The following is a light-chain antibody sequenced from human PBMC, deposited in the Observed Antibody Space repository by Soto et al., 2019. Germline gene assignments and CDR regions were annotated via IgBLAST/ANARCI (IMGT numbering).Light chain of an antibody. CDR3: QQYNNWPRT. CDR1: QSVSRN. Sequence: MAMPQTQDTLSVSPGERATLSCRASQSVSRNLAWYQQKPGQAPRLLIYAASTRATGIPARFSGSGSGTEFTLTINSLQSEDFAVYYCQQYNNWPRTFGQGTKV. V-gene: IGKV3-15*01. CDR2: AAS. J-gene: IGKJ1*01.